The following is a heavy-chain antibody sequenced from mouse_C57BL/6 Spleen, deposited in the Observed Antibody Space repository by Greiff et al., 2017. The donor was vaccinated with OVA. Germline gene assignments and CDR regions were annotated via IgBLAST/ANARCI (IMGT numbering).Heavy chain of an antibody. CDR1: GFTFSSYA. V-gene: IGHV5-4*01. Sequence: EVKVVESGGGLVKPGGSLKLSCAASGFTFSSYAMSWVRQTPEKRLEWVATISDGGSYTYYPAHETGRFTISRDNDKNNLYLQMSHLKSEDTAMYYCERDFSGRLWYPAWFAYWGQGTLVTVSA. D-gene: IGHD2-1*01. J-gene: IGHJ3*01. CDR2: ISDGGSYT. CDR3: ERDFSGRLWYPAWFAY.